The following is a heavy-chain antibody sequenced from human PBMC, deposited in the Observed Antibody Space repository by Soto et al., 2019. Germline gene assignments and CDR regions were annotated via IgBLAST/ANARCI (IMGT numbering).Heavy chain of an antibody. CDR1: GFTFSNAW. CDR2: IKSKTDGGTT. CDR3: NTGGGTRYYGSGSYSVVMVPGAYYYGMDV. V-gene: IGHV3-15*01. D-gene: IGHD3-10*01. Sequence: EVQLVESGGGLVKPGGSLRLSCAASGFTFSNAWMSWVRQAPGKGLEWGGRIKSKTDGGTTDYAAPVKGRFTISRDDSKNTPYLQMTSLKNEDTAVYYCNTGGGTRYYGSGSYSVVMVPGAYYYGMDVWGQGTTVTVSS. J-gene: IGHJ6*02.